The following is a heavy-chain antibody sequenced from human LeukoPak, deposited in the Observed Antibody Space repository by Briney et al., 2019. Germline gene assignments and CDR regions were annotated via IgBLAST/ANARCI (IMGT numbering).Heavy chain of an antibody. Sequence: GGSLRLSCAASGFTFSNAWMSWVRQAPGKGLEYVSAINSNGEDTYYVNSVKGRFTISRDNSKNTLYLQMGSLRAEDMAVYYCARDPGRSPDYWGQGTLVTVSS. CDR1: GFTFSNAW. V-gene: IGHV3-64*01. J-gene: IGHJ4*02. CDR3: ARDPGRSPDY. CDR2: INSNGEDT. D-gene: IGHD1-26*01.